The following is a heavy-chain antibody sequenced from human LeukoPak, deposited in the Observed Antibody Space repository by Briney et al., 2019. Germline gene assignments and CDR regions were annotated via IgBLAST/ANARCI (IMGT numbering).Heavy chain of an antibody. Sequence: GESLKISCKGSGYSFTSYWFGWVRQMPGKGLEWMGIIYPGDSDTRYSPSFQGQVTISADKSISTAYLQWSSLKASDTAMYCCARPLSYYDSSGEPSDAFDIWGQGTMVTVSS. CDR1: GYSFTSYW. J-gene: IGHJ3*02. CDR2: IYPGDSDT. CDR3: ARPLSYYDSSGEPSDAFDI. D-gene: IGHD3-22*01. V-gene: IGHV5-51*01.